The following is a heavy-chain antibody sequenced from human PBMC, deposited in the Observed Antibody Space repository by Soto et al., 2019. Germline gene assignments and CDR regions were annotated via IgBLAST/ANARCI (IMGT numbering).Heavy chain of an antibody. CDR2: IYYSGST. J-gene: IGHJ4*02. D-gene: IGHD3-22*01. CDR3: ARSSYYDSSGYPDY. V-gene: IGHV4-59*01. Sequence: SETLSLTCTVSGGSISSYYWSWIRQPPGKGLEWIGYIYYSGSTNYNPSLKSRVTISVDTSKNQFSLKLSSVTAADTAVYYCARSSYYDSSGYPDYWGQGTLVTVSS. CDR1: GGSISSYY.